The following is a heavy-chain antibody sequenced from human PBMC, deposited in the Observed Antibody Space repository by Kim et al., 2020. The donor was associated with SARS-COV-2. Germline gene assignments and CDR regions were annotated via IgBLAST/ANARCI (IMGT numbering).Heavy chain of an antibody. CDR1: GDSIDSGAYS. CDR2: IYHTGTT. J-gene: IGHJ4*02. Sequence: SETLSLTCTVSGDSIDSGAYSWSWIRQPPGRGLEWVGSIYHTGTTYYNPALKSRVTMTIERSKSQFSLKLNSMTAADTAVYFCAGYHGGKSVAFDTWGQGALVSVSS. CDR3: AGYHGGKSVAFDT. D-gene: IGHD3-10*01. V-gene: IGHV4-30-2*01.